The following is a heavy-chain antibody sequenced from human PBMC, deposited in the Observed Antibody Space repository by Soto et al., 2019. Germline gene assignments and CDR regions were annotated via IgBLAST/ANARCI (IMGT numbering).Heavy chain of an antibody. CDR1: GYTFTDYW. CDR3: GRHISNFRYNYYARYV. V-gene: IGHV5-51*01. D-gene: IGHD1-20*01. CDR2: IYPGDSGT. Sequence: GESLKISCKGSGYTFTDYWIGWVRQLPGKGLEWMGIIYPGDSGTRYSPSFQGHVTITVDKSTSTGYLQWNTLKASDTAMYYCGRHISNFRYNYYARYVWGKGTTVTASS. J-gene: IGHJ6*04.